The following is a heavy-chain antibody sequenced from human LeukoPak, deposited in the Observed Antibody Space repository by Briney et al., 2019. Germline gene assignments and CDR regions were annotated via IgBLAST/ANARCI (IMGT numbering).Heavy chain of an antibody. J-gene: IGHJ4*02. Sequence: GGSLRLSCVPSVFTFRSYVMHCVRQAPGTGLDSVADIWHDGSNKYYTDSVKGRITISRDNSKNTLYLQMNSLRAEDTAVYYCARDRTSAPGEWGWFDYWGQGTLVTVSS. CDR3: ARDRTSAPGEWGWFDY. CDR1: VFTFRSYV. CDR2: IWHDGSNK. D-gene: IGHD3-16*01. V-gene: IGHV3-33*01.